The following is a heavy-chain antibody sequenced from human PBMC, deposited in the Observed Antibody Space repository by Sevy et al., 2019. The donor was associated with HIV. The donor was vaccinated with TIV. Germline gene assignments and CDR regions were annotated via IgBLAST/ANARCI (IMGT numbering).Heavy chain of an antibody. Sequence: GGSLRLSCAASGFTFSSYVMSWVRQAPGKGLEWVSAISGSGGSTYYADSVKGRFTISRDNSKNTLYLQMNSLRAEDTAVYYCAKWEYDSSGYYYPPDFDYWGQGTLVTVSS. J-gene: IGHJ4*02. V-gene: IGHV3-23*01. CDR1: GFTFSSYV. CDR2: ISGSGGST. D-gene: IGHD3-22*01. CDR3: AKWEYDSSGYYYPPDFDY.